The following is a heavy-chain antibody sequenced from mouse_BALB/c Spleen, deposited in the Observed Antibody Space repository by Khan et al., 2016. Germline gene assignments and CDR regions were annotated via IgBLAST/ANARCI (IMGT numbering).Heavy chain of an antibody. CDR2: ISYSGTT. J-gene: IGHJ3*01. V-gene: IGHV3-8*02. CDR1: GDPITSGY. Sequence: EVQLVESGPSLVKPSQTLSLTCSVTGDPITSGYWNWIRKFPGNKLEYMGYISYSGTTYYNPSLKSRISITRDTSNNQYYLQLISVTTEDTATYYCARNGPAWFTYWGLGTLVTVSA. CDR3: ARNGPAWFTY.